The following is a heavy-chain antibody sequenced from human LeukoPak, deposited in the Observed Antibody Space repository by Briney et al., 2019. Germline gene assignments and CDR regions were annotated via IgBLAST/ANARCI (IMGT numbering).Heavy chain of an antibody. J-gene: IGHJ4*02. Sequence: GGSLRLSCAASGFTFSSYGMHWVRQAPGKGLEWVAVIWYDGSNKYYADSVKGRFTISRDNSKNTLYLQMNSLRAEDTAVYYCARGNDYGDYAFGYWGQGTLVTVSS. D-gene: IGHD4-17*01. CDR1: GFTFSSYG. V-gene: IGHV3-33*01. CDR2: IWYDGSNK. CDR3: ARGNDYGDYAFGY.